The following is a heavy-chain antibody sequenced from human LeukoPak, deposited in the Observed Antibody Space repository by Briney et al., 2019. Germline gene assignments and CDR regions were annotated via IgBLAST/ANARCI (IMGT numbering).Heavy chain of an antibody. Sequence: GGSLRLSCAVSGFTFSSYWMHWVRQAPGKGLVWVSRIDRDGSRINYADSVKGRFTISRDNGKNTLFLQMNSLRAEDAAVCYCVRGNDYGGPHYWGQGTLVTVSS. CDR2: IDRDGSRI. D-gene: IGHD4-23*01. CDR3: VRGNDYGGPHY. J-gene: IGHJ4*02. CDR1: GFTFSSYW. V-gene: IGHV3-74*01.